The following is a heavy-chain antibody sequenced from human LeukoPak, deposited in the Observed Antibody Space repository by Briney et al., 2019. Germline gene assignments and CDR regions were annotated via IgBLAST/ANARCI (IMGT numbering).Heavy chain of an antibody. J-gene: IGHJ1*01. CDR1: GGSISSGSYY. D-gene: IGHD6-13*01. CDR3: ARGQRGSSSWFGPEYFQH. Sequence: SETLSLTCTVSGGSISSGSYYWNWIRQPAGKGLEWIGRIYTSGSTNYNPSLKSRVTISVDTSKNQFSLKLSSVTAADTAVYYCARGQRGSSSWFGPEYFQHWGQGTLVTVSS. V-gene: IGHV4-61*02. CDR2: IYTSGST.